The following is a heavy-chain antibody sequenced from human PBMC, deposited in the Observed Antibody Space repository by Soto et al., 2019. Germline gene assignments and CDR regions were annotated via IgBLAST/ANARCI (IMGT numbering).Heavy chain of an antibody. D-gene: IGHD6-13*01. J-gene: IGHJ4*02. CDR3: ARKDAGYSSTFDY. Sequence: SETLSLTCAVYGGSFSGYYWSWIRQPPGKGLEWIGEINHSGSTNYNPSLKSRVTISVDTSKNQFSLKLSSVTAADTAVYYCARKDAGYSSTFDYWGQGTLVTVSS. CDR2: INHSGST. CDR1: GGSFSGYY. V-gene: IGHV4-34*01.